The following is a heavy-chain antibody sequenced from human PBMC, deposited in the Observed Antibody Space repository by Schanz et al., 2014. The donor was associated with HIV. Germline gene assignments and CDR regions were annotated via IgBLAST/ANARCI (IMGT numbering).Heavy chain of an antibody. J-gene: IGHJ4*02. V-gene: IGHV3-15*01. CDR3: PRDNAAHGY. D-gene: IGHD6-13*01. CDR2: IKSKIDGGTT. Sequence: EVQLVESGGGLVKPGGSLRLSCAASEFTFRNAWMNWVRQAPGKGLEWVGRIKSKIDGGTTDYAAPVKSRFTISRHDANIPLYVQMTRLKTEDTGMYFCPRDNAAHGYWGQGTLVTVSS. CDR1: EFTFRNAW.